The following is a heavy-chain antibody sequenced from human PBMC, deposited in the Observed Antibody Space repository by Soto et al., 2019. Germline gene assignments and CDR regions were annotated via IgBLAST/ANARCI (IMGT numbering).Heavy chain of an antibody. CDR2: VYFSGST. V-gene: IGHV4-59*03. Sequence: PAETLSLTCIVSGDSIANFHWSLIRQPPGKGLEWIVYVYFSGSTKYNPSLKSRVIMSIDTSKNEFSLKLTSVTAADSAAYFCAAYDSEGYFDYWGQGALVTVSS. CDR1: GDSIANFH. J-gene: IGHJ4*02. CDR3: AAYDSEGYFDY. D-gene: IGHD3-9*01.